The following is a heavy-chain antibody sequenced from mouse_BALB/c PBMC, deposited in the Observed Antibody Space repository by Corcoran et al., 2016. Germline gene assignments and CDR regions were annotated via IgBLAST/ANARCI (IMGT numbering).Heavy chain of an antibody. V-gene: IGHV14-3*02. CDR3: ANWDGYFDV. D-gene: IGHD4-1*01. CDR1: GFNIKDTY. J-gene: IGHJ1*01. Sequence: EVQLQQSGAELVKPXASVKLSCTASGFNIKDTYLHWVKQRPGQGLECIGRIDPANGNTKYDPKFQGKSTITADTSSNTAYLQRSSLTSEDTAVYYCANWDGYFDVWGAGTTVTVSS. CDR2: IDPANGNT.